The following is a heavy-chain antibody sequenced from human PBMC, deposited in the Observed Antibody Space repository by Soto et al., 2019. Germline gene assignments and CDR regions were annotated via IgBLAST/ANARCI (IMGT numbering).Heavy chain of an antibody. CDR1: GFTFSSYS. CDR2: ISSSSSYI. CDR3: AREERGWFDP. V-gene: IGHV3-21*01. J-gene: IGHJ5*02. Sequence: EVQLVESGGGLVKPGGSLRLSCAASGFTFSSYSMNWVRQAPGKGLEWVSSISSSSSYIYYADSLKGRFTISRDNAKNSLYLQMNSLRAEDTAVYYCAREERGWFDPWGQGTLVTVSS.